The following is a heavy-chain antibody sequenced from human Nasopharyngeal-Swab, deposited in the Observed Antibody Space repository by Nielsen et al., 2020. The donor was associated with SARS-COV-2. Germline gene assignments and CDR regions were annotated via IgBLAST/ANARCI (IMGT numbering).Heavy chain of an antibody. CDR3: ARPSYTFGGVIVAGAFDY. V-gene: IGHV3-21*04. CDR2: ISSSSSYI. D-gene: IGHD3-16*02. J-gene: IGHJ4*02. Sequence: VRQAPGKGLEWGSSISSSSSYIYYADSVKGRFTISRDNAKNSLYLQMNSLRAEDTAVYYCARPSYTFGGVIVAGAFDYWGQGTLVTVSS.